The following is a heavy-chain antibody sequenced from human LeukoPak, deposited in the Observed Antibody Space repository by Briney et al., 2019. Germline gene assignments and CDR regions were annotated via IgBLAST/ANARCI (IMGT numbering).Heavy chain of an antibody. J-gene: IGHJ4*02. Sequence: SETLSLTCTVSGGSISSYYWNWIRQPPGKGLEWIGYIYYSGSTNYNPSLKSRVTISVDTSKSQFSLKLNSVTAADTAVYYCARQGGYSSSPDFWGQGTLVTVSS. D-gene: IGHD6-13*01. V-gene: IGHV4-59*08. CDR1: GGSISSYY. CDR3: ARQGGYSSSPDF. CDR2: IYYSGST.